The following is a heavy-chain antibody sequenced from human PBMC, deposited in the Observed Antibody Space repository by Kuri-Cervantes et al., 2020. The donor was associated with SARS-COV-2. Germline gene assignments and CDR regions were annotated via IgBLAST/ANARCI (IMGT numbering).Heavy chain of an antibody. D-gene: IGHD5-24*01. CDR3: ARGTGLQFLDY. CDR2: IKQDGSEK. Sequence: GGSLRLSCAASGFTFSSYWMSWFRQAPGKGLEWVANIKQDGSEKYYADSVKGRFTISRDNSKNTLYLQMNSLRAEDTAVYYCARGTGLQFLDYWGQGTLVTVSS. J-gene: IGHJ4*02. CDR1: GFTFSSYW. V-gene: IGHV3-7*01.